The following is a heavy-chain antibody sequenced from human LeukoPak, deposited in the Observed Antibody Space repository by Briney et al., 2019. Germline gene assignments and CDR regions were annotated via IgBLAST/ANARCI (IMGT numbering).Heavy chain of an antibody. CDR3: TTFYHEYSPY. CDR2: IKSNADGGTP. CDR1: GFSFMNAW. D-gene: IGHD2/OR15-2a*01. Sequence: GGSLRLSCAASGFSFMNAWMIWVRQAPGKGLEWVGRIKSNADGGTPDYAAPARGRFTISRDDSKNTLYLQTNSLKTEDTAVYYCTTFYHEYSPYWGRGTLVTVSS. V-gene: IGHV3-15*01. J-gene: IGHJ4*02.